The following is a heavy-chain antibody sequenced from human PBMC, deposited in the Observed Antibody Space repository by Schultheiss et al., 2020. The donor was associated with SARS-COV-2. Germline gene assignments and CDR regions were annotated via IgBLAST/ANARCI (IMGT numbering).Heavy chain of an antibody. CDR3: ARVFAYCSGGSCYSDWFDP. V-gene: IGHV4-34*01. J-gene: IGHJ5*02. Sequence: SETLSLTCAVYGGSFSGYYWSWIRQPPGKGLEWIGYIYYSGSTNYNPSLKSRVTISVDTSKNQFSLKLTSLTAADTAVYYCARVFAYCSGGSCYSDWFDPWGQGTLVTVSS. D-gene: IGHD2-15*01. CDR2: IYYSGST. CDR1: GGSFSGYY.